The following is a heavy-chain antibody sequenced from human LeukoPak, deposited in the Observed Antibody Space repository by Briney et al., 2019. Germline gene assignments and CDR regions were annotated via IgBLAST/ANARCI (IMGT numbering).Heavy chain of an antibody. CDR1: GGSISTYY. CDR3: ARHGKSHLTRGGYLLDPLDY. CDR2: IYHGGTT. V-gene: IGHV4-59*08. D-gene: IGHD2-15*01. J-gene: IGHJ4*02. Sequence: SETLSLTCTVSGGSISTYYWSWIRQPPGKGLEWIGYIYHGGTTNSNPSLRSRVTISVDTSKTQFSLKMNSVTAADTAVYYCARHGKSHLTRGGYLLDPLDYWGQGTLVTVSS.